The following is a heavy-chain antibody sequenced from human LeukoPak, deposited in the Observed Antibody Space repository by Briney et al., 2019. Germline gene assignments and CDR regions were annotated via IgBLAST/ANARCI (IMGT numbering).Heavy chain of an antibody. V-gene: IGHV3-74*01. CDR3: ARRPKGYYCDSSGFFDY. D-gene: IGHD3-22*01. J-gene: IGHJ4*02. Sequence: GGSLRLSCAASGFTFSSYWMHWVRQAPGKGLVWVSRINSDGSSTSYADSVKGRFTISRDNAKNTLYLQMNSLRAEDTAVYYCARRPKGYYCDSSGFFDYWGQGTLVTVSS. CDR2: INSDGSST. CDR1: GFTFSSYW.